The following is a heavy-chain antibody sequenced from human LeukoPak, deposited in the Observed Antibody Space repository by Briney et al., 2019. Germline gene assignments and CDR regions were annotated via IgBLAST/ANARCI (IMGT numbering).Heavy chain of an antibody. CDR3: ARVVWDGGDY. CDR1: GGSISSSY. J-gene: IGHJ4*02. Sequence: PSETLSLTCTVSGGSISSSYWSWIRQPPGKGLEWIGYISYSGSTNNNPSLKSRVTISVDTSKNQFSLKVNSVTAADTAVYYCARVVWDGGDYWGQGTLVTVSS. V-gene: IGHV4-59*08. D-gene: IGHD2-2*01. CDR2: ISYSGST.